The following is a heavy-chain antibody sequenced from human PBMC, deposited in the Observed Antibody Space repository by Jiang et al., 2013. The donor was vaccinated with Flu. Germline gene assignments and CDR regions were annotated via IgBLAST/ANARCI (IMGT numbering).Heavy chain of an antibody. V-gene: IGHV4-4*07. CDR1: GGSISSYY. CDR2: IYTSGST. CDR3: ASYALPMVRGVITGDPLDY. Sequence: LLKPSETLSLTCTVSGGSISSYYWSWIRQPAGKGLEWIGRIYTSGSTNYNPSLKSRVTMSVDTSKNQFSLKLSSVTAADTAVYYCASYALPMVRGVITGDPLDYWGQGTLVTVSS. D-gene: IGHD3-10*01. J-gene: IGHJ4*02.